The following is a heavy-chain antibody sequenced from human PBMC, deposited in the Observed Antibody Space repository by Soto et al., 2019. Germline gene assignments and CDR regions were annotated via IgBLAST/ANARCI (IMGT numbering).Heavy chain of an antibody. Sequence: VGSLRLSCAASGFTFSRYVMSWVRQAPGKGLEWVSVINGAGVGPEYADSVKGRFTISRDNSKNTLYLQMNSLKAEDTAVYYCAKSSVPGSSWSANFDYWGQGTLVTVSS. V-gene: IGHV3-23*01. CDR3: AKSSVPGSSWSANFDY. CDR2: INGAGVGP. CDR1: GFTFSRYV. J-gene: IGHJ4*02. D-gene: IGHD6-13*01.